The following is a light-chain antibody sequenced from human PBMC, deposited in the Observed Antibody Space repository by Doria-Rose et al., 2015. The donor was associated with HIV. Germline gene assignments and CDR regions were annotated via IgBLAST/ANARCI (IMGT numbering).Light chain of an antibody. CDR1: QGLSNF. J-gene: IGKJ4*01. V-gene: IGKV1-27*01. CDR2: AAS. CDR3: QNYNSAPLT. Sequence: TQSPSSLSASVVARVTITCRASQGLSNFLAWYQQKPGRVPKLLIYAASTLQSGVPSRFSGSGSGTDFSLTISTLQPEDVAIYYCQNYNSAPLTFGGGSKEEIK.